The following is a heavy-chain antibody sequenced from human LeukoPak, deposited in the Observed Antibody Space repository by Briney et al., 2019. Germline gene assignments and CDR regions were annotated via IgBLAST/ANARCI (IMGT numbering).Heavy chain of an antibody. Sequence: ASVKVSCKASGYTFTGYYMHWVRQAPGQGLEWMGWINPNSGGTNYAQKFQGWVTMTRDTSISTAYMELSRLRSDDTAVYYCARAAMNLDGYNWWYFDYWGQGTLVTVSS. CDR3: ARAAMNLDGYNWWYFDY. CDR1: GYTFTGYY. V-gene: IGHV1-2*04. CDR2: INPNSGGT. D-gene: IGHD5-24*01. J-gene: IGHJ4*02.